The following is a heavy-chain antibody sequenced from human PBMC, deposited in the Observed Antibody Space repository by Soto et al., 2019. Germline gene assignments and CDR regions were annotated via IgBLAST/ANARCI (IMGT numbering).Heavy chain of an antibody. D-gene: IGHD2-8*01. J-gene: IGHJ6*02. V-gene: IGHV3-23*01. CDR2: ISGSGGST. CDR1: GFTFSSFA. Sequence: TGGSLRLSCAASGFTFSSFAMNWVRQAPGKGLEWVSAISGSGGSTYYADSVKGRFTISRDNSKNTLYLQMNSLRAEDTAVYYCAGFCTNGVCYSNYYYYGMDVWGQGTTVTVSS. CDR3: AGFCTNGVCYSNYYYYGMDV.